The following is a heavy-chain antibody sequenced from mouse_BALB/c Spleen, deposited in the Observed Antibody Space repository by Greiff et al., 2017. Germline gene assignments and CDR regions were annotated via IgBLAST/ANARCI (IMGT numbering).Heavy chain of an antibody. Sequence: QVQLKESGAELVRPGTSVKISCKASGYTFTNYWLGWVKQRPGHGLEWIGDIYPGGGYTNYNEKFKGKATLTADTSSSTAYMQLSSLTSEDSAVYFCARESPYGYDRVYAMDYWGQGTSVTVSS. J-gene: IGHJ4*01. D-gene: IGHD2-2*01. V-gene: IGHV1-63*02. CDR1: GYTFTNYW. CDR3: ARESPYGYDRVYAMDY. CDR2: IYPGGGYT.